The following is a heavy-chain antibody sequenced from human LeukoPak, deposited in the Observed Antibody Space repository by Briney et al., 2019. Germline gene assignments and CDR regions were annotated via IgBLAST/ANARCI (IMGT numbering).Heavy chain of an antibody. CDR3: ARASRWVGYYDSSGYGNY. CDR2: ISSSSSYI. V-gene: IGHV3-21*01. Sequence: GGSLRLSCAASGFTFSSYSMNWVRQAPGKGVEGVSSISSSSSYIYYADSVKGRFTISRDNAKNSLYLQMNSLRDEDSAGYYCARASRWVGYYDSSGYGNYWGQGTLDTVSS. CDR1: GFTFSSYS. D-gene: IGHD3-22*01. J-gene: IGHJ4*02.